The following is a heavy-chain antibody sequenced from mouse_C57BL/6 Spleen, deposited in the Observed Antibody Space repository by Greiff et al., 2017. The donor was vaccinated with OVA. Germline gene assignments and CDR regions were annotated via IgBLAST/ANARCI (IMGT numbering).Heavy chain of an antibody. D-gene: IGHD3-2*02. V-gene: IGHV14-4*01. CDR2: IDPENGDT. Sequence: EVQLQQSGAELVRPGASVKLSCTASGFNIKDDYMHWVKQRPEPGLEWIGWIDPENGDTEYASKFQGKATITADTSSNTAYLQLSSLTSEDTAVYYCTTGDQGGFAYWGQGTLVTVSA. CDR1: GFNIKDDY. J-gene: IGHJ3*01. CDR3: TTGDQGGFAY.